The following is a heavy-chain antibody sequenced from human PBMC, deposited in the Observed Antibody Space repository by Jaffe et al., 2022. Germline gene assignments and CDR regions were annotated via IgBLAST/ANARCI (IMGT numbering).Heavy chain of an antibody. Sequence: EVQLVESGGGLVKPGGSLRLSCAASGFTFSSYSMNWVRQAPGKGLEWVSSISSSSSYIYYADSVKGRFTISRDNAKNSLYLQMNSLRAEDTAVYYCARDTAENNYDFWSGYYLGSAFDIWGQGTMVTVSS. CDR3: ARDTAENNYDFWSGYYLGSAFDI. CDR2: ISSSSSYI. D-gene: IGHD3-3*01. V-gene: IGHV3-21*01. CDR1: GFTFSSYS. J-gene: IGHJ3*02.